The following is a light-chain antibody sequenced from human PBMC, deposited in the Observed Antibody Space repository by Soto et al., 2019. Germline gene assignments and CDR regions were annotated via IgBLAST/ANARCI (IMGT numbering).Light chain of an antibody. CDR1: QSVNNNY. J-gene: IGKJ4*01. V-gene: IGKV3-20*01. CDR3: QQYDTSLPYT. Sequence: EIVLTQSPGTPSLSPGDRATLSCEASQSVNNNYLAWYQHKPGQAPRLLIYGASSRATGIPDRFSGSGSGTDFTLTIRRLEPEDFAVYYCQQYDTSLPYTFGGGTKVDIK. CDR2: GAS.